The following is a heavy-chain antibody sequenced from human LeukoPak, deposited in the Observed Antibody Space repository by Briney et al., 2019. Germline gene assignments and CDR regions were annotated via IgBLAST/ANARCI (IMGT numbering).Heavy chain of an antibody. V-gene: IGHV1-69*01. CDR3: AREAAAGTNWFDP. J-gene: IGHJ5*02. CDR1: GGTFSSYA. Sequence: SVKVSCKASGGTFSSYAISWVRQAPGQGLEWMGGIIPIFGTANYAQKFQGRVTITADESTSTAYMELSSLRSEDTAVYYCAREAAAGTNWFDPWGQGTLVTVSS. D-gene: IGHD6-13*01. CDR2: IIPIFGTA.